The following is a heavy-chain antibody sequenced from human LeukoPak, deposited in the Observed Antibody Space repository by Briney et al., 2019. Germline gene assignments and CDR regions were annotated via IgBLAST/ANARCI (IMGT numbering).Heavy chain of an antibody. CDR1: RCTFTGYY. CDR3: ARVSMWSISAAGMV. J-gene: IGHJ4*02. D-gene: IGHD6-13*01. V-gene: IGHV1-2*06. Sequence: VSVQVSYKHSRCTFTGYYMHWVGQAPGQGLDWMGRINPNNGGTNYAQNVQSRVNMTSDTAISTAYMELSRLRSDGTAVYYCARVSMWSISAAGMVWGQGTVVTVSS. CDR2: INPNNGGT.